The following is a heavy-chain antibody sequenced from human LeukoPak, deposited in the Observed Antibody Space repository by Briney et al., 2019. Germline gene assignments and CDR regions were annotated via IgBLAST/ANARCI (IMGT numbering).Heavy chain of an antibody. CDR2: ISAYNGNT. V-gene: IGHV1-18*01. D-gene: IGHD1-26*01. CDR1: GYTFTSYG. J-gene: IGHJ4*02. Sequence: GASVKVSCKASGYTFTSYGISWVRQAPEQGLEWMGWISAYNGNTNYAQKLQGRVTMTTDTSTSTAYMELRSLRSDDTAVYYCARRLGLRWEPDFDYWGQGTLVTVSS. CDR3: ARRLGLRWEPDFDY.